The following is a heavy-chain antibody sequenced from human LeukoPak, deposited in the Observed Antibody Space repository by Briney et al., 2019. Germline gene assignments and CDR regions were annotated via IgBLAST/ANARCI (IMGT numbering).Heavy chain of an antibody. Sequence: KPSETLSLTCAVCGGSFRGYYWSWIRQPPGKGLECIAEINHSGSTNYNPSLKSRATISVDTSKNQFSLKLSSVTAADTAVYYCARGPGGWSNWFDPWGQGTLVTVSS. D-gene: IGHD3-3*01. V-gene: IGHV4-34*01. CDR3: ARGPGGWSNWFDP. CDR2: INHSGST. J-gene: IGHJ5*02. CDR1: GGSFRGYY.